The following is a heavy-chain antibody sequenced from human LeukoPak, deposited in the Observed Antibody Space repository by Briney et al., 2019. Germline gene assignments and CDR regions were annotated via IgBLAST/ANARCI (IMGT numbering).Heavy chain of an antibody. V-gene: IGHV3-74*01. CDR2: INGDGRNI. J-gene: IGHJ6*02. CDR1: GFTFSSYW. D-gene: IGHD3-9*01. Sequence: GGSLRLSCVASGFTFSSYWMHWVRQDPRKGLVWVSRINGDGRNINYADSVRGRFTIFRDNAKNTLYLQMNTLRVEDTAVYYCTRDLMDYDVSTGLHHYYMDVWGQGTTVTVSS. CDR3: TRDLMDYDVSTGLHHYYMDV.